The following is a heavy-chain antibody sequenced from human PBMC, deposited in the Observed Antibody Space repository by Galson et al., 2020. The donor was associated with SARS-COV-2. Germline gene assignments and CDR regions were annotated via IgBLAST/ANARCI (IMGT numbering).Heavy chain of an antibody. CDR3: ATDTSSPWSTVTTYAY. J-gene: IGHJ4*02. Sequence: ASVKVSCKVSGYTLTELSMHWVRQAPGKGLEWMGGFDPEDGETIYAQKFQGRVTMTEDTSTDTAYMELSSLRSDDTAVFYCATDTSSPWSTVTTYAYWGQGTLVTVSS. D-gene: IGHD4-17*01. CDR2: FDPEDGET. CDR1: GYTLTELS. V-gene: IGHV1-24*01.